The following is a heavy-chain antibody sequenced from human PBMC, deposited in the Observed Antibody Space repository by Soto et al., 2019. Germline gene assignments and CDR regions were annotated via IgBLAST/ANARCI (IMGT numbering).Heavy chain of an antibody. CDR1: GFAFSSYA. CDR3: AKDLSSRGLDY. Sequence: GGSLRLSCAASGFAFSSYAMTWVRQAPGKGLEWVSSISGSGISTYYADSVKGRFTISRDNSKNTLYLQMNSLRAEDTAVYYCAKDLSSRGLDYWGQGTLVTVSS. CDR2: ISGSGIST. V-gene: IGHV3-23*01. J-gene: IGHJ4*02.